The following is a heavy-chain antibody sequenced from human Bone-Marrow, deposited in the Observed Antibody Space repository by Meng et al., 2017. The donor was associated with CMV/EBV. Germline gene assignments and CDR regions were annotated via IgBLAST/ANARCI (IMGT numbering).Heavy chain of an antibody. D-gene: IGHD4-23*01. CDR3: ARVGIYGGNID. CDR1: GFTFSSYS. J-gene: IGHJ1*01. Sequence: GESLKISCAASGFTFSSYSMNWVRQAPGKGLEWVSYISSSSSTIYYADSVKGRFTISRDNAKNSLYLQMNSLRAEDTAVYYCARVGIYGGNIDWGQGTLVTVSS. V-gene: IGHV3-48*04. CDR2: ISSSSSTI.